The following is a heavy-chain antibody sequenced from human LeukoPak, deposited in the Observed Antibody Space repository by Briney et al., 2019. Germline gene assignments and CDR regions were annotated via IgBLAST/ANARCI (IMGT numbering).Heavy chain of an antibody. J-gene: IGHJ4*02. CDR1: GFTFSSYG. CDR2: ISGSGGST. Sequence: GGSLRLSCAASGFTFSSYGMSWVRQAPGKGLEWVSAISGSGGSTYYADSVKGRFTISRDNSKNTLYLQMNGLRAEDTAVYYCAKTLGGYSGFSDYWGQGTLVTVSS. V-gene: IGHV3-23*01. D-gene: IGHD5-12*01. CDR3: AKTLGGYSGFSDY.